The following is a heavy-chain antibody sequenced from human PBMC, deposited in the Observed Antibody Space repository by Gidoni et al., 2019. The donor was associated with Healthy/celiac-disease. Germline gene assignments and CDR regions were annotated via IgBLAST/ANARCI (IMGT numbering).Heavy chain of an antibody. J-gene: IGHJ3*02. D-gene: IGHD3-22*01. Sequence: EVQLVESGGGLVKPGRSLRLPCPASGFTFGDYAMSWFRQAPGKGLEWVGFMRSKAYGGTTEYAASVKGRFTISRDDSKSIAYLQMNSLKTEDTAVYYCTSSNYDSTSEAFDIWGQGTMVTVSS. V-gene: IGHV3-49*05. CDR1: GFTFGDYA. CDR3: TSSNYDSTSEAFDI. CDR2: MRSKAYGGTT.